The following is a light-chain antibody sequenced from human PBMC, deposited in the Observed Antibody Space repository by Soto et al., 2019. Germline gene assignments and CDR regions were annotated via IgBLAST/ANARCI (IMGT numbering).Light chain of an antibody. CDR1: RDISSY. CDR2: AAS. Sequence: DVQMTQSPSSLSASVGDRVTITCRASRDISSYLAWYQQKPGQVPKLLIYAASTLHAGVQSRFSGSGSGTFFTLTINSLQPEDVATYYCQKYNSAPNTFGRGTRLEIK. CDR3: QKYNSAPNT. J-gene: IGKJ2*01. V-gene: IGKV1-27*01.